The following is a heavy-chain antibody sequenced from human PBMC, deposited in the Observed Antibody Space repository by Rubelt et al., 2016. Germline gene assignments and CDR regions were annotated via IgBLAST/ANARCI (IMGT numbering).Heavy chain of an antibody. J-gene: IGHJ5*02. D-gene: IGHD2-15*01. Sequence: QVQLVQSGAEVKKPGASVKVSCKASGYTFTGYYTHWVRQAPGQGLEWMGWINNKHGGTNSAEKFQGRVPLTSDPSTSTAYMELNSLRSDDTAVYYCTRGLVADWFDPWGQGTLVIVSS. V-gene: IGHV1-2*02. CDR1: GYTFTGYY. CDR2: INNKHGGT. CDR3: TRGLVADWFDP.